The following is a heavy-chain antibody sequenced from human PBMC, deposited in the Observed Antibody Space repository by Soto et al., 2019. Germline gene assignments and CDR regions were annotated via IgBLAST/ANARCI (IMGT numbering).Heavy chain of an antibody. V-gene: IGHV1-2*02. J-gene: IGHJ5*02. Sequence: QVPLVQSGAEVKKPGASVYVSCKASGYTFTDYYLHWVRQAPGQGLEWMGWINPNVGGTNYARKFQGRLTMTRDTSISTVYMKLTSLGPNDTAIYYCARGGREVPRIPYDTWGQGTLVTVSS. CDR3: ARGGREVPRIPYDT. D-gene: IGHD3-16*01. CDR1: GYTFTDYY. CDR2: INPNVGGT.